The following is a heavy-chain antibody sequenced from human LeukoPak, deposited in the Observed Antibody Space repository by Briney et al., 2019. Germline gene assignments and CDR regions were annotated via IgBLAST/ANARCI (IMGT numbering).Heavy chain of an antibody. D-gene: IGHD5-12*01. CDR1: GYSFTSYW. CDR2: IYPGDSET. J-gene: IGHJ4*02. V-gene: IGHV5-51*01. Sequence: GESLKISCKGSGYSFTSYWIGWVRQMPGKGLEWMGIIYPGDSETRYSPSFQGQVTMSVDTSINTAYLQWSSLKASDTAMYYCARLVATNYFDSWGQGTLVTVSS. CDR3: ARLVATNYFDS.